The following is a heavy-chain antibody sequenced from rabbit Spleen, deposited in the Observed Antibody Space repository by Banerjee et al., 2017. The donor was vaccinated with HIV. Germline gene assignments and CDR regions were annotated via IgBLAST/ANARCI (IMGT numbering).Heavy chain of an antibody. J-gene: IGHJ4*01. D-gene: IGHD6-1*01. CDR1: GFSFSSSYW. CDR3: ARSYGGDGNHYFNL. Sequence: EESGGDLVKPEGSLTLTCTASGFSFSSSYWICWVRQAPGKGLEWIACIDAGYRGSTYYASWAKGRFTISKTSSTTVTLQMTSLTAADTATYFCARSYGGDGNHYFNLWGPGTLVTVS. V-gene: IGHV1S45*01. CDR2: IDAGYRGST.